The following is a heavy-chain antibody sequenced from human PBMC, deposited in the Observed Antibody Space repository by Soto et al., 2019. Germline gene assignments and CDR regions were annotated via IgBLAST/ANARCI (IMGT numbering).Heavy chain of an antibody. CDR3: ETYLDFGVATYAFDI. V-gene: IGHV1-24*01. Sequence: ASVKVSCKVSGYTLTELSMHWVRQAPGKGLEWMGGFDPEDGETIYAQKFQGRVTMTEDTSTDTAYMELSSLRSEDTAVYYCETYLDFGVATYAFDIWRQGTMVTVSS. CDR1: GYTLTELS. CDR2: FDPEDGET. D-gene: IGHD3-3*01. J-gene: IGHJ3*02.